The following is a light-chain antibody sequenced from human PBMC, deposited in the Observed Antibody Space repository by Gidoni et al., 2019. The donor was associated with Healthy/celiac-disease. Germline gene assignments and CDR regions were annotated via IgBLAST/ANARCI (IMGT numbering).Light chain of an antibody. J-gene: IGLJ2*01. Sequence: LSVSVSPGQPASITCSGDKLGEKYACWYQQKPGQSPVLVIYQDSKRPSGIPERFSGSNSGNTATLTISGTQAMDEADYYCQAWDSSTDVVFGGGTKLTVL. CDR1: KLGEKY. CDR3: QAWDSSTDVV. V-gene: IGLV3-1*01. CDR2: QDS.